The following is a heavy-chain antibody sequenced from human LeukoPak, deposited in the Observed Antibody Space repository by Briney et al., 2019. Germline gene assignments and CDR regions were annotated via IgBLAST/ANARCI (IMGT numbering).Heavy chain of an antibody. CDR2: VHYSGST. CDR1: DGSISTPTYY. D-gene: IGHD3-22*01. J-gene: IGHJ4*02. CDR3: ARHGGSSGYLY. V-gene: IGHV4-39*01. Sequence: PSETLSLTCTVSDGSISTPTYYWGWIRQPPGEGLEWIGSVHYSGSTYYNPSLKSRVTISVDTSKNQFSLKLSSVTAADTAVYYCARHGGSSGYLYWGQGTLVTVSS.